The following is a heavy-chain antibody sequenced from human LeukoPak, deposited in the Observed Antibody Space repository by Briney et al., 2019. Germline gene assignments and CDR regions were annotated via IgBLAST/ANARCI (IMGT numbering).Heavy chain of an antibody. J-gene: IGHJ6*03. CDR3: ARGKNYYDSSGYYYHYYYYYMDV. V-gene: IGHV4-4*07. CDR1: GYSISSGYY. CDR2: IYTSGST. Sequence: SETLSLTCAVSGYSISSGYYWGWIRQPAGKGLEWIGRIYTSGSTNYNPSLKSRVTMSVDTSKNQFSLKLSSVTAADTAVYYCARGKNYYDSSGYYYHYYYYYMDVWGKGTTVTVSS. D-gene: IGHD3-22*01.